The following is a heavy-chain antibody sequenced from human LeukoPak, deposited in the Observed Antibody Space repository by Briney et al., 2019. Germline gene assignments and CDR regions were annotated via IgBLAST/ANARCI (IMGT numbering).Heavy chain of an antibody. D-gene: IGHD3-10*01. Sequence: TGGSLRLSCAASGFTFSTYALHWIRQAPGKGLEWVAAITSDGSKRYYADSVKGRFTISRDNSKNTLYLQMNSLRADDTAVYFCARTSLRYFGSGSYSLDVFDIWGQGTTVTVSS. CDR3: ARTSLRYFGSGSYSLDVFDI. J-gene: IGHJ3*02. CDR1: GFTFSTYA. CDR2: ITSDGSKR. V-gene: IGHV3-30-3*01.